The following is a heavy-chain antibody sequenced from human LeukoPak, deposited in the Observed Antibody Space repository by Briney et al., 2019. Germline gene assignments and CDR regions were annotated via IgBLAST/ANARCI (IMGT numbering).Heavy chain of an antibody. D-gene: IGHD3-22*01. V-gene: IGHV5-51*01. CDR2: IYPGDSET. Sequence: GESLKISCKGSGYTFSNYWIGWVRQMPGKGLEWMGIIYPGDSETRYSPSFQGQVTISTDKSISTAYLQWSSLKASDTAMYYCARRGSGYYCVGYFDYWGQGTLVTVSS. CDR1: GYTFSNYW. J-gene: IGHJ4*02. CDR3: ARRGSGYYCVGYFDY.